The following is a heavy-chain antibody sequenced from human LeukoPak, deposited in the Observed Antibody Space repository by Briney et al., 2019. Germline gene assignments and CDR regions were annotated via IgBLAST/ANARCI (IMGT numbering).Heavy chain of an antibody. J-gene: IGHJ4*02. CDR3: ARGRGYSYGYFDY. CDR1: GGSISSYY. Sequence: SETLSLTCTVSGGSISSYYWSWIRQPPGKGLEWIGYIYYSGSTNYNPSLKSRVTISVDTSKNQFSLKLSSVTAADTAVYYCARGRGYSYGYFDYWGQGILVTVSS. V-gene: IGHV4-59*01. CDR2: IYYSGST. D-gene: IGHD5-18*01.